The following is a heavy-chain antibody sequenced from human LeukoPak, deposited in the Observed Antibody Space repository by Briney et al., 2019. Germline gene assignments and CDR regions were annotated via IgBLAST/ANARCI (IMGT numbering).Heavy chain of an antibody. CDR3: ARHIGGRHYMDV. Sequence: SETLSFTCTVSGGSISSYYWSWIRQPPGKGLEWIGYIYTSGSTNYNPSLKSRVTISVDTSKNQFSLKLSSVTAADTAVYYCARHIGGRHYMDVWGKGTTVTVSS. D-gene: IGHD2-21*01. CDR2: IYTSGST. V-gene: IGHV4-4*09. J-gene: IGHJ6*03. CDR1: GGSISSYY.